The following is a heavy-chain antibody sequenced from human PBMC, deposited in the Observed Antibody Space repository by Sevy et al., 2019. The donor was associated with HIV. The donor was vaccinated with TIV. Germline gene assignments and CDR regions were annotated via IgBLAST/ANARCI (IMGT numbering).Heavy chain of an antibody. J-gene: IGHJ4*02. V-gene: IGHV4-4*08. CDR1: GDSINTYY. Sequence: SETLSLTCTVSGDSINTYYWSWIRQPPGKGLEWIGYVSTSGSTNYNPSLKSRGTISLDTSRNQVSLKVTSVTAAYAAVYYCARLRWDLVVVPGATPGCYFDQWGQGTLVTVSS. D-gene: IGHD2-2*01. CDR2: VSTSGST. CDR3: ARLRWDLVVVPGATPGCYFDQ.